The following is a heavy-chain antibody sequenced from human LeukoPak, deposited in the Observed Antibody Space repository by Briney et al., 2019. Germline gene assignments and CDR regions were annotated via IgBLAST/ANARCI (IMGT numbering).Heavy chain of an antibody. CDR1: GFSLKLSA. Sequence: GGSRKLSCLASGFSLKLSAMTGVRQAPGKGLEWVSAIGGTGDNTYYADSVKGRFTISRDNSRNTLYLQMDSLRAEDAATYYCARDRGPYLGIDNNCFDPWGQGTLVIVSS. CDR3: ARDRGPYLGIDNNCFDP. D-gene: IGHD1-26*01. CDR2: IGGTGDNT. V-gene: IGHV3-23*01. J-gene: IGHJ5*02.